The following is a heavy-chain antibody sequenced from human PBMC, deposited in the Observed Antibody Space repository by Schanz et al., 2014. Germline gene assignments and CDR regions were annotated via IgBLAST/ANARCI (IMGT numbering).Heavy chain of an antibody. D-gene: IGHD3-10*01. CDR3: ARAKRFGDMDV. J-gene: IGHJ6*02. Sequence: QVHLVQSGAEVKKPGASVKVSCKASGYTFTSHGISWVRQAPGQGLEWMGWISAYTNNTNYAQKVQGRVTMTTDTSTGTAYMELRSLRSDDTAVYYCARAKRFGDMDVWGQGTTVTVSS. CDR1: GYTFTSHG. V-gene: IGHV1-18*01. CDR2: ISAYTNNT.